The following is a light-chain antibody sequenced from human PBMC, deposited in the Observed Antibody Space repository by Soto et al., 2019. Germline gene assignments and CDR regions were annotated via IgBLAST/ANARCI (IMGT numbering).Light chain of an antibody. Sequence: EIVLTQSPGTLSLSPGERATLSCRASQSVSTRSLAWYQQKPGQAPRLLISGASSRAADIPDRFSGSGSGTEFTLTISSLQPDDFATYYCQQYHGFSFTFGQGTKLEI. J-gene: IGKJ2*01. CDR3: QQYHGFSFT. V-gene: IGKV3-20*01. CDR1: QSVSTRS. CDR2: GAS.